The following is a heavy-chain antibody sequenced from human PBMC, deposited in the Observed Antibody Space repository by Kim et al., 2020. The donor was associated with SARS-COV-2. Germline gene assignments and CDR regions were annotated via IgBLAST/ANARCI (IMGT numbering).Heavy chain of an antibody. D-gene: IGHD3-9*01. Sequence: GGSLRLSCAASGFTFSRHWMHWVRQAPGQGLVWVSRIIGDGSSTAYADSVEGRFTISRDYAMNTVYLQMSSLRAEDTAVYFCVRASFGTYELLDYWGQGTLVTVSS. J-gene: IGHJ4*02. V-gene: IGHV3-74*01. CDR1: GFTFSRHW. CDR2: IIGDGSST. CDR3: VRASFGTYELLDY.